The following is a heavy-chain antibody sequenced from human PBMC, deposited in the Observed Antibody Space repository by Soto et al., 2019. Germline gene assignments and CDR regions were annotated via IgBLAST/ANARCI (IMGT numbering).Heavy chain of an antibody. V-gene: IGHV4-4*01. CDR3: ARNSTSGTRFAI. D-gene: IGHD1-1*01. CDR2: VYHSGST. J-gene: IGHJ3*02. Sequence: TVSRTYAVSGGYGCTSSWWTCVQQPHGQGLDWIGEVYHSGSTNYNPSFKRRVAMSADQSKNQFSLKLNSVTAADTVIYCCARNSTSGTRFAIWG. CDR1: GGYGCTSSW.